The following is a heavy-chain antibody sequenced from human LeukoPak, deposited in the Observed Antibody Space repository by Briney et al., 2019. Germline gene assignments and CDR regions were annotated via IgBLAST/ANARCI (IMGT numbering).Heavy chain of an antibody. V-gene: IGHV4-34*01. Sequence: SETLSLTCAVYGGSFSGYHWNWFSQPPGKGLEWIGEINHSESTNYNPSLKSRVTISVDTSKNQFFLKLTSVTAADTAVYYCARGVEVRHVRLQDYFLVDVWGKGTTVTVSS. CDR2: INHSEST. J-gene: IGHJ6*04. CDR3: ARGVEVRHVRLQDYFLVDV. CDR1: GGSFSGYH. D-gene: IGHD2/OR15-2a*01.